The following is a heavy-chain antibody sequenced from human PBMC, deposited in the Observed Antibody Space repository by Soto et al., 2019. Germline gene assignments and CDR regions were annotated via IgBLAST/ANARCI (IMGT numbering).Heavy chain of an antibody. Sequence: VHVYCQASRLTFTIHGISWVGQATGQGSEWRAWMSTYKITTHYAQKVQGTVTMTTDTSTSTSYLDLRSLTFDDTAVYYCARARYCSSPSCYKHYVYGFDSWGQGTTVTVSS. J-gene: IGHJ5*01. CDR2: MSTYKITT. CDR3: ARARYCSSPSCYKHYVYGFDS. D-gene: IGHD2-2*02. V-gene: IGHV1-18*04. CDR1: RLTFTIHG.